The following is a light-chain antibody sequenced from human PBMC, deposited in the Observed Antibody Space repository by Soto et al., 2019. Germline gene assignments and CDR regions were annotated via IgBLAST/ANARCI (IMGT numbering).Light chain of an antibody. CDR1: SSDIGGYNY. CDR2: DVS. CDR3: SSYTSASAFVL. J-gene: IGLJ2*01. V-gene: IGLV2-14*03. Sequence: QSGLTQPASVSGSPGQSITISCTGTSSDIGGYNYVSWYQQHPGEAPKLVIYDVSHRPSGISNRFSGSKSANTASLTVSGLQAEDEADYYCSSYTSASAFVLFGGGTKLTVL.